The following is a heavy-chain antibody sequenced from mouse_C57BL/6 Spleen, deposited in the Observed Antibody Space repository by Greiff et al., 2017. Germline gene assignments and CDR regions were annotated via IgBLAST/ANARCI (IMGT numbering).Heavy chain of an antibody. CDR1: GFTFSSYA. J-gene: IGHJ2*01. D-gene: IGHD4-1*01. Sequence: EVKLVESGGGLVKPGGSLKLSCAASGFTFSSYAMSWVRQTPEKRLEWVATISDGGSYTYYPDNVKGRFTISRDNAKNNLYLQMSHLKSEDTAMYYCARGGWDGDYWGQGTTLTVSS. V-gene: IGHV5-4*03. CDR2: ISDGGSYT. CDR3: ARGGWDGDY.